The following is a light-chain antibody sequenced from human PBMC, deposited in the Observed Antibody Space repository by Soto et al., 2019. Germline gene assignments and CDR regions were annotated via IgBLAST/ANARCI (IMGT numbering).Light chain of an antibody. CDR1: ESIGRS. J-gene: IGKJ5*01. CDR3: QQHGQWPIT. Sequence: IVFTQSPVSLSLSPGERATLSCRASESIGRSLAWYQQKPGQAPRLLIYGISKRATDIPDRFSGSGSGTEFTLTISSLQPEDFATYYCQQHGQWPITFGQGTRLEIK. V-gene: IGKV3-11*01. CDR2: GIS.